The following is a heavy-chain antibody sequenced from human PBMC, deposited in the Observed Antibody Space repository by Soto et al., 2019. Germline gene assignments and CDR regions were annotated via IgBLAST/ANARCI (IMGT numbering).Heavy chain of an antibody. Sequence: QLQLQESGPGLVKPSETLSLTCTVSGDSIRTNSYWGWIRQSPGKGLEWIGSVYYSGTTYYNPSLTTRVTISIDTSKTQISLTLTSLTAADTAVYYCAKTPAMDVWGKGTTVTVSS. V-gene: IGHV4-39*01. CDR3: AKTPAMDV. CDR1: GDSIRTNSY. J-gene: IGHJ6*04. CDR2: VYYSGTT.